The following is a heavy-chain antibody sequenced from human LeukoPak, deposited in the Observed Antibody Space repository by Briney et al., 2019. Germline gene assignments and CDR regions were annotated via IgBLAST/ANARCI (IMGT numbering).Heavy chain of an antibody. Sequence: GGSLRLSCSASGFTFSSYAMHWVRQAPGKGLEYVSAISSNGGSTYYADSVKGRFTISRDNAKNSLYLQMNSLRAEDTAVYYCARGAQWLDVDYYGMDVWGQGTTVTVSS. CDR1: GFTFSSYA. CDR2: ISSNGGST. V-gene: IGHV3-64*04. D-gene: IGHD6-19*01. CDR3: ARGAQWLDVDYYGMDV. J-gene: IGHJ6*02.